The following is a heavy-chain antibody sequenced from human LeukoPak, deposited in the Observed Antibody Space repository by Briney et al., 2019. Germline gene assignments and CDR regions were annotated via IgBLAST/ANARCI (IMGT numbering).Heavy chain of an antibody. CDR1: GGSISSYY. D-gene: IGHD3-10*01. CDR2: IYYSGST. Sequence: SETLSPTCTVSGGSISSYYWSWIRQPPGKGLEWIGYIYYSGSTNYNPSLKSRVTISVDTSKNQFSLKLSSVTAADTAVYYCARTHYYGSGSYCWFDPWGQGTLVTVSS. J-gene: IGHJ5*02. V-gene: IGHV4-59*01. CDR3: ARTHYYGSGSYCWFDP.